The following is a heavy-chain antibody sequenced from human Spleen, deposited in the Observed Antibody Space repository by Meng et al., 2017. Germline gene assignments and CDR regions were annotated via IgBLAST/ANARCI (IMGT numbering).Heavy chain of an antibody. J-gene: IGHJ4*02. V-gene: IGHV5-51*01. Sequence: GESLKISCEGSGYSFITYRIGWVRQMPGKGLEWMGIINPGDSDTRYSPSFQGQITISADKSISTAYLQWSSLKASDTAMYYCARGSVTFDYWGQGTLVTVSS. D-gene: IGHD4-17*01. CDR2: INPGDSDT. CDR1: GYSFITYR. CDR3: ARGSVTFDY.